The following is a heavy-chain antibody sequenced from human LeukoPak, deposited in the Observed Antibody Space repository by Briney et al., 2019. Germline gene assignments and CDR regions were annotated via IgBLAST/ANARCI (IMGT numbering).Heavy chain of an antibody. CDR2: VYYSGNT. D-gene: IGHD6-19*01. J-gene: IGHJ4*02. CDR1: GVSISSSNSY. CDR3: ASGGVSSGWSYFDY. Sequence: KSSETLSLTCTVSGVSISSSNSYWGWIRQPPGKGLEWIGSVYYSGNTYYNASLKSQVSISIDTSKNQFSLKLSSVTAADTAVYYCASGGVSSGWSYFDYWGQGTLVTVSS. V-gene: IGHV4-39*07.